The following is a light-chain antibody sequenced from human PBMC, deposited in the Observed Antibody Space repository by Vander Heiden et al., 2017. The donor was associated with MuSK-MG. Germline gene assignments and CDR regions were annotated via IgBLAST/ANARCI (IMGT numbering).Light chain of an antibody. CDR1: QSVSSSY. CDR3: QQYGSSPLT. Sequence: PGERATLSCRASQSVSSSYLAWYQQKPGQAPRLLIYGASSRATGIPDRFSGSGSGTDFTLTISRLEPEDFAVYYCQQYGSSPLTFGPGTKVDIK. V-gene: IGKV3-20*01. J-gene: IGKJ3*01. CDR2: GAS.